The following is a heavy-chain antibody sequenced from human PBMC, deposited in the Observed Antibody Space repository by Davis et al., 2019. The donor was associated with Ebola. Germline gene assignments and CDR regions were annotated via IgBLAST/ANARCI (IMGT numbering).Heavy chain of an antibody. CDR3: ARDHYGSGSYYSVNYYYGMDL. Sequence: ASVKVSCKASGYTFTSYDINWVRQATGQGLEWMGWISAYNGNTNYAQKFQGRVTMTTDTSTSTAYMELRSLASNDTAMYFCARDHYGSGSYYSVNYYYGMDLWGQGTTVTVSS. J-gene: IGHJ6*02. CDR2: ISAYNGNT. CDR1: GYTFTSYD. D-gene: IGHD3-10*01. V-gene: IGHV1-18*01.